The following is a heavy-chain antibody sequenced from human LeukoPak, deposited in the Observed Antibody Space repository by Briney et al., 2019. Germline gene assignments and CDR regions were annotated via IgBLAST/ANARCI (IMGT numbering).Heavy chain of an antibody. Sequence: GGSLRLSCAASGFTFSNYAMSWVRQAPGKGLEWVSAISGSGGSTFYTDSVKGRFTISRDNSKNTLYLQMNSLRAEDTAVYYCAKDLKGYYGSGSYPHWGQGTLVTVSS. D-gene: IGHD3-10*01. CDR3: AKDLKGYYGSGSYPH. CDR1: GFTFSNYA. J-gene: IGHJ4*02. CDR2: ISGSGGST. V-gene: IGHV3-23*01.